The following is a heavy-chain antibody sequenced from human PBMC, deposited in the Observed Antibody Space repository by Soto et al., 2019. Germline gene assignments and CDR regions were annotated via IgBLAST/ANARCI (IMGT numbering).Heavy chain of an antibody. Sequence: SETLSLTCGVSGGSISSNEWWSWARQPPGKGLEWVGEISHSGSTNYNSSLKSRVAISIDKPKNQFSLKLSSVTAADTAVYYCASRIGTRPFWGQGTLVTVSS. V-gene: IGHV4-4*02. J-gene: IGHJ4*02. CDR2: ISHSGST. CDR1: GGSISSNEW. D-gene: IGHD6-6*01. CDR3: ASRIGTRPF.